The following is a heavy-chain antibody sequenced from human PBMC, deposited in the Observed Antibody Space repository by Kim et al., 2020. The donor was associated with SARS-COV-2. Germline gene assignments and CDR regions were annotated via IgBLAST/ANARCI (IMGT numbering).Heavy chain of an antibody. Sequence: SVKVSCKASGGTFSSFVFSWVRQAPGQGLEWMGGIISFYDTTIYAQTFKGRVTITADESTSTAYMELSSLRSEDTAVYYCAIQRDGCNYAINPWGQGTVVTVSS. CDR3: AIQRDGCNYAINP. CDR1: GGTFSSFV. D-gene: IGHD5-12*01. CDR2: IISFYDTT. J-gene: IGHJ5*02. V-gene: IGHV1-69*13.